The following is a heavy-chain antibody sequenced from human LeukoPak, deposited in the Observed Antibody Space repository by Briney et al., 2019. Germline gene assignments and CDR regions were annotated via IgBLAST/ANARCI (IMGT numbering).Heavy chain of an antibody. D-gene: IGHD3-3*01. J-gene: IGHJ6*03. V-gene: IGHV3-21*01. Sequence: GGSLRLACAASGVTFSDSAMTWVRQVPVKGLEWVSSISSSGSYIYYADSVKGRFTISRDNAKNSLYLEMNSLRADDTAVYHCARGAGTIFGEYYYYMDVWGKGTAVTVSS. CDR1: GVTFSDSA. CDR2: ISSSGSYI. CDR3: ARGAGTIFGEYYYYMDV.